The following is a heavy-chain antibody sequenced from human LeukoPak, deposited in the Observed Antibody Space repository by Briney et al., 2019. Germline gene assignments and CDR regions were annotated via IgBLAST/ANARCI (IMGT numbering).Heavy chain of an antibody. V-gene: IGHV3-48*03. Sequence: GGSLRLSCVASGFTFSSYEMNWVRQAPGKGLEWVSYISGGGTTIYYADSVKGRFTISRDNARSSLYLQMDSLRAEDTAVYYCPGDQYYGSGNFDYWGQGALVTVSS. CDR3: PGDQYYGSGNFDY. J-gene: IGHJ4*02. D-gene: IGHD3-10*01. CDR1: GFTFSSYE. CDR2: ISGGGTTI.